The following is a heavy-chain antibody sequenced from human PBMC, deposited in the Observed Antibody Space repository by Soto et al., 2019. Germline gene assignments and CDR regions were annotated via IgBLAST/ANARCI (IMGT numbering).Heavy chain of an antibody. CDR2: IHYSGST. CDR1: GGSISSGNYY. CDR3: ARESINVIRDWPYFDS. D-gene: IGHD2-21*01. J-gene: IGHJ4*02. V-gene: IGHV4-31*03. Sequence: QVQLQESGPGLVKSSQTLPLTCTVSGGSISSGNYYWNWVRLHPGKGLEWVGYIHYSGSTFYNPSLKSRVTISVDTSTNQFSLSLVSVTAADTAVYYCARESINVIRDWPYFDSWGQGTLVTVSS.